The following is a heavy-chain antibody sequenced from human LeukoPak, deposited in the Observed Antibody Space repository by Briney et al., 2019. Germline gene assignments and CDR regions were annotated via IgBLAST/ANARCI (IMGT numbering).Heavy chain of an antibody. CDR2: IIPIFGTA. Sequence: GASVKVSCKASGGTFSSYAISWVRQAPGQGLEWMGGIIPIFGTANYAQKFQGRVTITADESTSTGYMELRGLRSDDTAVYYCARLNYRPIIKFFDYWGQGTLVTVSS. CDR3: ARLNYRPIIKFFDY. V-gene: IGHV1-69*13. D-gene: IGHD5-24*01. J-gene: IGHJ4*02. CDR1: GGTFSSYA.